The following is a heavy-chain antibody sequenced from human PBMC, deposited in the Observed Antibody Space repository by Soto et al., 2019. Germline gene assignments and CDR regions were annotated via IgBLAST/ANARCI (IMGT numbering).Heavy chain of an antibody. Sequence: SETLSLTCAVYGGSFSGYYWSWIRQPPGKGLEWIGEINHSGSTNYNPSLKSRVTISVDTSKNQFSLKLSSVTAADTAVYYCARSMVRGVTVSYYYYYYMGVWGKGTTVTVSS. CDR3: ARSMVRGVTVSYYYYYYMGV. CDR2: INHSGST. D-gene: IGHD3-10*01. J-gene: IGHJ6*03. CDR1: GGSFSGYY. V-gene: IGHV4-34*01.